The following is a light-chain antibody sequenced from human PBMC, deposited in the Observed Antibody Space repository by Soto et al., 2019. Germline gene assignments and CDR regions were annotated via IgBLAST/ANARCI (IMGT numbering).Light chain of an antibody. CDR2: DAS. V-gene: IGKV1-5*01. J-gene: IGKJ1*01. CDR3: QQYKDYTYT. CDR1: QRVDRW. Sequence: DIQMTQSPSSVSASVGDRVTITCRASQRVDRWLAWYQQKPGKAPKLLISDASTLESGVPSRFSGSGSVTEFTLAIASLQPDDFATYYCQQYKDYTYTFGQGTRVENK.